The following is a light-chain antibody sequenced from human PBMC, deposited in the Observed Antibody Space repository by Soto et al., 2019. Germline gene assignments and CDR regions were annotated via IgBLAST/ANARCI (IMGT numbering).Light chain of an antibody. Sequence: DIQMTQSPSSLSASVGDRVTITCRASQGISNHLAWYQQKPGKVPKLLIYAASTLQSGVPSRFSGSGSGTDFTLTVSILQPEDVATYYCQKYNSAPLTFGGGTKVDIK. CDR1: QGISNH. CDR2: AAS. V-gene: IGKV1-27*01. CDR3: QKYNSAPLT. J-gene: IGKJ4*01.